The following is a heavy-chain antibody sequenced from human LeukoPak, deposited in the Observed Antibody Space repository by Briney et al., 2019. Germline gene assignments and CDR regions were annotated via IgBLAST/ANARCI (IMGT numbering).Heavy chain of an antibody. Sequence: GSSVKVSCKASGGTFSSYTISWVRQAPGQGLEWMGRIIPILGIANYAQKFRSRVTITADKSTSTAYMELSSLRSEDTAVYYCARDRSSGSYLSYGMDVWGQGTTVTVSS. V-gene: IGHV1-69*04. D-gene: IGHD3-10*01. CDR3: ARDRSSGSYLSYGMDV. CDR1: GGTFSSYT. CDR2: IIPILGIA. J-gene: IGHJ6*02.